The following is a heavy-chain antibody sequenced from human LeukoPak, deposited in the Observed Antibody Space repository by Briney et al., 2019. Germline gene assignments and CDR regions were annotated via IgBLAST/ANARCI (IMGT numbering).Heavy chain of an antibody. CDR1: GVTLSTYA. V-gene: IGHV3-23*01. J-gene: IGHJ4*02. D-gene: IGHD1-26*01. Sequence: PGGSLRLSCAASGVTLSTYAMSWARQAPGKGLEWVSGISSSGSGGSTYYADSVKGRFTISRDNSKNTLYLQMNSLRAEDTAVYYCAKLYSGSYRGYFDDWGQGTLVTVSS. CDR3: AKLYSGSYRGYFDD. CDR2: ISSSGSGGST.